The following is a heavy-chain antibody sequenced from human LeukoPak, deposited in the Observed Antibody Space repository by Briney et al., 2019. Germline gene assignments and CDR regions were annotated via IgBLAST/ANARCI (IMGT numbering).Heavy chain of an antibody. CDR1: GFTFSSYA. Sequence: GGSLRLSCAASGFTFSSYAMSWVRQPPGKGLEWVSVISHSGSRTYYADSMKGRFTISRDNSKNTLYLQMNSLRAEDTAVYYCAKDRSGGQWLPNYYYGMDVWGQGTTVTVSS. CDR2: ISHSGSRT. V-gene: IGHV3-23*01. CDR3: AKDRSGGQWLPNYYYGMDV. D-gene: IGHD6-19*01. J-gene: IGHJ6*02.